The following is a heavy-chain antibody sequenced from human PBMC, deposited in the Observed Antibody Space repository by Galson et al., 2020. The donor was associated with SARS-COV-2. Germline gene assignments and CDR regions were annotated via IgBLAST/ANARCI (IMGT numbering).Heavy chain of an antibody. J-gene: IGHJ4*02. CDR2: FDPEDGET. V-gene: IGHV1-24*01. D-gene: IGHD3-16*02. CDR1: GYTLTELS. Sequence: ASVKVSCKVSGYTLTELSMHWVRQAPGKGLAWMGGFDPEDGETIYAQKFQGRVTMTEDTSTDTAYMELSSLRSEDTAVYYCATAFMITFGGVIVAPDYWGQGTLVTVSS. CDR3: ATAFMITFGGVIVAPDY.